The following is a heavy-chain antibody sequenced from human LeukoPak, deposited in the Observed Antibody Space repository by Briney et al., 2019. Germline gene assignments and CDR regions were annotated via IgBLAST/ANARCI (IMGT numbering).Heavy chain of an antibody. J-gene: IGHJ6*03. V-gene: IGHV4-38-2*02. D-gene: IGHD1-26*01. CDR3: ARVGWELLNYYYYMDV. Sequence: SETLSLTCTVSGYSISSGYFWGWMRQPPGKGLEWIGSIYQSETAHYNPSLKSRVTISVDTSKNQFSLKLRSVTAADTAVYYCARVGWELLNYYYYMDVWGKGTTVTVSS. CDR2: IYQSETA. CDR1: GYSISSGYF.